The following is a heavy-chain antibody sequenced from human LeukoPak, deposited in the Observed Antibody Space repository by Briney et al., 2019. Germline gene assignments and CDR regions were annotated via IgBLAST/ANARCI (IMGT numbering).Heavy chain of an antibody. CDR2: IYHSGST. Sequence: SETLSLTCAVSGYSISSGYYWGWIRQPPGKGLEWIGSIYHSGSTYYNSSLKSRVTISVDTSKNRFSLKLSSVTAADTAVYYCARQPSNYDYVWGSYRTHLNFDYWGQGTLVTVSS. CDR1: GYSISSGYY. D-gene: IGHD3-16*02. V-gene: IGHV4-38-2*01. CDR3: ARQPSNYDYVWGSYRTHLNFDY. J-gene: IGHJ4*02.